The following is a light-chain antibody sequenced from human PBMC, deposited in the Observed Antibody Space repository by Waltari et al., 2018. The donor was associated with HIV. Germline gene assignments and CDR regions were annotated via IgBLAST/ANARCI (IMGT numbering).Light chain of an antibody. CDR2: DAS. CDR3: QQRSNWPPPT. J-gene: IGKJ4*01. V-gene: IGKV3-11*01. CDR1: QSVSSY. Sequence: EIVMTQSPATLSVSPGERVTLSCRASQSVSSYLAWYQQKPGQAPRLLIYDASNRATGIPARFSGSGSGTYFTLTISSLEPEDFAVYYCQQRSNWPPPTFGGGTKVEIK.